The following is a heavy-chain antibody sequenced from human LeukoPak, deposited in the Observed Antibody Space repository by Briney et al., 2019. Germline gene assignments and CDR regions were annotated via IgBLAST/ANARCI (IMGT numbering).Heavy chain of an antibody. V-gene: IGHV4-34*01. D-gene: IGHD3-3*01. Sequence: PSETLSLTCAVYGGSFSGYYWSWIRQPPGKGREWIGEINHSGSTNYNPSLKSRVTISVDTSKNQFSLKLSSVTAADTAVYYCARVGYDFWSGYCDYWGQGTLVTVSS. CDR3: ARVGYDFWSGYCDY. CDR1: GGSFSGYY. CDR2: INHSGST. J-gene: IGHJ4*02.